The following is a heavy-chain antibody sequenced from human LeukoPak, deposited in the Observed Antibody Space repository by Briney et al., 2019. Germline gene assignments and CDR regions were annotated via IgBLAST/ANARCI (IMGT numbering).Heavy chain of an antibody. V-gene: IGHV3-7*01. J-gene: IGHJ6*03. CDR3: ARQAICSSTSCYNYYYYMDV. CDR1: GFMFSSYW. Sequence: GGSLRLSCAASGFMFSSYWMTWVRQAPGKGLEWVANIDQDGSEKSYVDSVKGRFTISRDNTKNSLYLQMNSLRAEDTALYYCARQAICSSTSCYNYYYYMDVWGKGTTVTVSS. CDR2: IDQDGSEK. D-gene: IGHD2-2*02.